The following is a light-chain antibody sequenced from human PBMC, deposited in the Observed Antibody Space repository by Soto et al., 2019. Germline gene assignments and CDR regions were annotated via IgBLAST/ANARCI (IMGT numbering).Light chain of an antibody. CDR2: AAS. Sequence: DIQMTQSPSSLSASVGERVTITCRASQSISRYVNWYQLKPGEAPTLLISAASSLERGVPSRFSGGGSGTDFTLTISSLQPEDFASYHCQQNYRDTPWTFGQGTKVEVK. CDR3: QQNYRDTPWT. V-gene: IGKV1-39*01. CDR1: QSISRY. J-gene: IGKJ1*01.